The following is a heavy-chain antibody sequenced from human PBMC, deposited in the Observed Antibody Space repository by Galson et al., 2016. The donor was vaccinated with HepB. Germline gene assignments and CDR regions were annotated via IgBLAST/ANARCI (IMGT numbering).Heavy chain of an antibody. CDR3: ARGGPLIGLFLHYCYYDMDV. J-gene: IGHJ6*02. Sequence: SVKVSCKASGGTFSSYGISWVRQAPGQGLEWTGGIMPIFGIANHAQKFQGRVTITADKSTSTAYMELRNLRSEDTAVYYCARGGPLIGLFLHYCYYDMDVWGQGTTVTVSS. CDR2: IMPIFGIA. V-gene: IGHV1-69*10. D-gene: IGHD3-22*01. CDR1: GGTFSSYG.